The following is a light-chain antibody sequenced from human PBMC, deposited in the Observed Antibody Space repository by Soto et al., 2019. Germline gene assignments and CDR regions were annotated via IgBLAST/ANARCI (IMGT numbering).Light chain of an antibody. CDR3: PQRNNRPRL. CDR1: QSVSSN. CDR2: GAS. V-gene: IGKV3-15*01. J-gene: IGKJ1*01. Sequence: EIVMTQSPATLSVSPGERATLSCRASQSVSSNLAWYQQKPGQAPRLLIYGASTNATGIPARFSGSGSGTEFIFIIGSLLSEEVADYYCPQRNNRPRLLGQGTKVEL.